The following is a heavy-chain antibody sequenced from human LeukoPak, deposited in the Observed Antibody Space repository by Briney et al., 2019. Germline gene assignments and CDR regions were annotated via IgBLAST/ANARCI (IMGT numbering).Heavy chain of an antibody. CDR3: ARGVQWLLYYFDY. CDR1: GFTFSSYW. CDR2: IKQDGSEK. V-gene: IGHV3-7*01. Sequence: GGSLRLSCAASGFTFSSYWMSWVRQAPGKGLEWVANIKQDGSEKYYVDSVKGRFTISRDNAKNSLYLQMNSLRAEDTAAYYCARGVQWLLYYFDYWGQGTLVTVSS. D-gene: IGHD3-22*01. J-gene: IGHJ4*02.